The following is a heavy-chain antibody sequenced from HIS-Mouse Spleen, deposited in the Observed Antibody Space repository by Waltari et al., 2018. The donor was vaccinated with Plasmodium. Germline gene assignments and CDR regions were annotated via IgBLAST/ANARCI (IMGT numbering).Heavy chain of an antibody. CDR1: GYTFIRYG. V-gene: IGHV1-18*01. J-gene: IGHJ3*02. CDR3: ARGSAGDAFDI. D-gene: IGHD6-19*01. Sequence: QVQLVQSGAEVKKPGASVKVSCKASGYTFIRYGISWVRQAPGQGIEWMGWISSYKGNTKYGQKLQGRVSMTTDTSTSTAYMELRSLRSDDTAVYYCARGSAGDAFDIWGQGTMVTVSS. CDR2: ISSYKGNT.